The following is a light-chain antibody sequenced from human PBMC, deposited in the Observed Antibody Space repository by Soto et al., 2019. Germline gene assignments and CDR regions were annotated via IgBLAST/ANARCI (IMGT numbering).Light chain of an antibody. V-gene: IGKV3-15*01. Sequence: EIVMTQSPATLSVPPGERATLSCRASQSVSSNLAWYHQKPGQAPRLLIYGASTRATGIPAMFSGSGSGTEFTLTISSLPSEDFAVYYCQEDNNWPPEPSFGQGTKVEIK. J-gene: IGKJ1*01. CDR2: GAS. CDR1: QSVSSN. CDR3: QEDNNWPPEPS.